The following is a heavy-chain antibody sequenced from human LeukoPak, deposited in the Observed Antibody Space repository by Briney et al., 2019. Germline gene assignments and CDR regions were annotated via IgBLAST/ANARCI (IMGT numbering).Heavy chain of an antibody. D-gene: IGHD6-19*01. CDR2: ISGSGGST. Sequence: GGSLRLSCAASGFTFSSYAMSWVRQAPGKGLEWVSAISGSGGSTYYAGSVKGRFTISRDNSKNTLYLQMNSLRAEDTAVYYCAKDGGRVWLVNAFDIWGQGTMVTVPS. J-gene: IGHJ3*02. V-gene: IGHV3-23*01. CDR1: GFTFSSYA. CDR3: AKDGGRVWLVNAFDI.